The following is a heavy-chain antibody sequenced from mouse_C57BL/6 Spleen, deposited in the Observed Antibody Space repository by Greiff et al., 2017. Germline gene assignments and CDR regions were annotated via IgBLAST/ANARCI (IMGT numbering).Heavy chain of an antibody. Sequence: QVQLQQPGAELVRPGSSVKLSCKASGYTFTSYWMDWVKQRPGQGLEWIGNIYPSDSETHYNQKFKDKATLTVDKSSSPAYMQLSSLTSEDSAVYYCARDYSTWFAYWGQGTLVTVSA. CDR1: GYTFTSYW. CDR3: ARDYSTWFAY. D-gene: IGHD2-5*01. V-gene: IGHV1-61*01. J-gene: IGHJ3*01. CDR2: IYPSDSET.